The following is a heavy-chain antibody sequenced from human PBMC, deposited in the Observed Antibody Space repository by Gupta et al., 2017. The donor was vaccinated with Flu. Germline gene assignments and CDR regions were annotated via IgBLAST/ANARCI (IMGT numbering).Heavy chain of an antibody. CDR3: ARHQSTLAPELE. J-gene: IGHJ4*02. Sequence: GWIRQPPGKGLEWIASIQNSGGTYHNPSLKSRVTISVNTSKNQISLRLNSVTAADTAVYYGARHQSTLAPELEWGQGTLVTVSS. D-gene: IGHD1-1*01. CDR2: IQNSGGT. V-gene: IGHV4-39*01.